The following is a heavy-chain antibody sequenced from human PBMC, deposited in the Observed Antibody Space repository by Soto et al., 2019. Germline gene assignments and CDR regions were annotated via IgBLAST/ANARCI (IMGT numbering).Heavy chain of an antibody. Sequence: PSETLSLTCSVSGYSVSSSDYYSAWIRQPPGKGLEWIGSMLYSGLTYYNPSLKSRVTLSVDTSKNQFSVRLNSVTASDTAVYYCAPLSVSLSGPYGIHVWGQGTTVTVSS. V-gene: IGHV4-39*01. J-gene: IGHJ6*02. D-gene: IGHD2-15*01. CDR3: APLSVSLSGPYGIHV. CDR2: MLYSGLT. CDR1: GYSVSSSDYY.